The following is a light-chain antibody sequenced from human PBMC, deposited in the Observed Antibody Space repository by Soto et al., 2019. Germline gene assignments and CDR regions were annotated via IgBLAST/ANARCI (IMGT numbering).Light chain of an antibody. J-gene: IGLJ1*01. CDR3: QSYDSSLTTFV. Sequence: QSGRTEPPSVSGAPGQRVSSSCTGSSSNIGAEYDVHWYQQLPGTAPKRLIYGDNNRPSGVPDRFSGSKSGTSAFLAITGLQPEDEADYYCQSYDSSLTTFVFGTGTKVTV. V-gene: IGLV1-40*01. CDR2: GDN. CDR1: SSNIGAEYD.